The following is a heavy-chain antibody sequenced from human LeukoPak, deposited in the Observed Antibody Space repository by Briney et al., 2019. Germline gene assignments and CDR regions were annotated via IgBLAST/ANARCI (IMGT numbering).Heavy chain of an antibody. D-gene: IGHD3-22*01. CDR1: GFTFSSYA. V-gene: IGHV3-23*01. CDR3: AKPYDSSGYYPGWFQH. Sequence: PEGSLRLSCAASGFTFSSYAMSWVRQAPGKGLEWVSAISGSGGSTYYADSVKGRFTISRDNSKNTLYLQMNSLRAEDTAVYYCAKPYDSSGYYPGWFQHWGQGTLVTVSS. CDR2: ISGSGGST. J-gene: IGHJ1*01.